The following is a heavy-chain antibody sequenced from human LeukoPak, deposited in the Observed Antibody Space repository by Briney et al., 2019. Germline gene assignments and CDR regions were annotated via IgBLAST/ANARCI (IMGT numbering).Heavy chain of an antibody. J-gene: IGHJ4*02. D-gene: IGHD3-10*01. CDR1: GYTFTRYG. CDR2: ISGYNGHT. V-gene: IGHV1-18*01. Sequence: ASVKVSCKASGYTFTRYGISWVRQAPGQGPEWMGWISGYNGHTNYAQKFQGRVTMTADTSTSTAYMELRSLRSDDTAVYYCARGQGNRLLWVGESLSNINPLDYWGQGTLVTVSS. CDR3: ARGQGNRLLWVGESLSNINPLDY.